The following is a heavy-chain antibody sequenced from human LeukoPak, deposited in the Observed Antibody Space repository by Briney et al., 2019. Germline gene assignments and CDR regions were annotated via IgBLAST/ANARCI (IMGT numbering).Heavy chain of an antibody. CDR1: GFTVSSNY. CDR3: ASAYAYSGYSP. Sequence: PGGSLRLSCAASGFTVSSNYMSWVRQAPGKGLEWVSVFYNSGITYYADSVKDRFTISRDDSTNTLYLQMNNLRAEDTAVYYCASAYAYSGYSPWGQGTLVTVSS. CDR2: FYNSGIT. D-gene: IGHD5-12*01. J-gene: IGHJ4*02. V-gene: IGHV3-66*01.